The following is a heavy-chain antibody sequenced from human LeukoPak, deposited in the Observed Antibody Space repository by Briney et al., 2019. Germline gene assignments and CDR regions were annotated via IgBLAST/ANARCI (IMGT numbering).Heavy chain of an antibody. CDR3: ARDPTTVTKGFDI. Sequence: PSETLSLTCSVSGGSIRNHYWTWIRQPPAKGLDWIGYISYSGSTNYNPSLRSRVTISIDTSNNQISLRLSPVTAADTAVYYCARDPTTVTKGFDIWGLGTMVTVSP. CDR1: GGSIRNHY. V-gene: IGHV4-59*11. CDR2: ISYSGST. J-gene: IGHJ3*02. D-gene: IGHD4-17*01.